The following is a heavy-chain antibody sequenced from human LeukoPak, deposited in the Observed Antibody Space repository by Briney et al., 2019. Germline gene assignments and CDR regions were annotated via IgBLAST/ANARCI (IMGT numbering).Heavy chain of an antibody. V-gene: IGHV3-30*18. J-gene: IGHJ4*02. D-gene: IGHD6-6*01. Sequence: GRSLRLSCAASGFTFSSYGMHWVRQAPGKGLEWVAVISYDGSNKYYADSVKGRFTISRDNSKNTLYLQMNSLRAEDTAVYYCAKPQGPKQLGIYYFDYWGQGTLVTVSS. CDR3: AKPQGPKQLGIYYFDY. CDR2: ISYDGSNK. CDR1: GFTFSSYG.